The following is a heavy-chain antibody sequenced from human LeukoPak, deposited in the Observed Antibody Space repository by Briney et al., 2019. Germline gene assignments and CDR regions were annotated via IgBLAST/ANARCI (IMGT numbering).Heavy chain of an antibody. CDR1: GFTFSSYW. J-gene: IGHJ6*03. V-gene: IGHV3-7*01. D-gene: IGHD3-9*01. CDR2: IKQDGSEK. CDR3: AREYFDPSDYYYYMDV. Sequence: GGSLRLSCAASGFTFSSYWMSWVRQAPGKGLEWVANIKQDGSEKYYVDSVKGRFTISRDNAKNTVYLQMNSLRAEDTAMYYCAREYFDPSDYYYYMDVWGKGTTVTVSS.